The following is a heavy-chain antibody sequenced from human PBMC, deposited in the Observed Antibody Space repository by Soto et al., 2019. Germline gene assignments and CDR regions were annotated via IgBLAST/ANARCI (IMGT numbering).Heavy chain of an antibody. J-gene: IGHJ4*02. V-gene: IGHV3-15*01. D-gene: IGHD3-10*01. CDR1: GFTFSNAW. Sequence: EVQLVESGGGLVKPGGSLRLSCAASGFTFSNAWMSWVRQAPGKGLEWVGRIKSKTDGGTTDHAAPVKGRFTISRDDSKNTLYLQMNSLKTEDTAVYDCTTDRGRGVPRGVYLLDYWGQGNLVTVSS. CDR2: IKSKTDGGTT. CDR3: TTDRGRGVPRGVYLLDY.